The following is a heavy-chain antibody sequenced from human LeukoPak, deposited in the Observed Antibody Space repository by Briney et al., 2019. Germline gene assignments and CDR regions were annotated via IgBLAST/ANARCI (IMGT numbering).Heavy chain of an antibody. Sequence: SETLSLTCTVSGGSISSGSYYWSWIRQPAGKGLEWIGRIYTSGSTNYNPSLKSRVTISVDTSKNQFSLKLSSVTAADTAVYYCARMEIEAPKELVGIGCWGQGTLVTVSS. CDR3: ARMEIEAPKELVGIGC. CDR1: GGSISSGSYY. CDR2: IYTSGST. J-gene: IGHJ4*02. V-gene: IGHV4-61*02. D-gene: IGHD2-21*01.